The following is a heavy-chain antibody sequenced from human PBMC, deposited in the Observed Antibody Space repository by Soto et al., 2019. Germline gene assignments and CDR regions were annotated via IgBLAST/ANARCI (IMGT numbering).Heavy chain of an antibody. CDR2: IYYSGST. Sequence: SETLSLTCTVSGVSISSYYWSWIRQPPGKGLEWIGYIYYSGSTNYNPSLKSRVTISVDTSKNQFSLKLSSVTAADTAVYYCASGGNNFGYWGQGTLVTGPS. J-gene: IGHJ4*02. V-gene: IGHV4-59*01. CDR1: GVSISSYY. D-gene: IGHD2-15*01. CDR3: ASGGNNFGY.